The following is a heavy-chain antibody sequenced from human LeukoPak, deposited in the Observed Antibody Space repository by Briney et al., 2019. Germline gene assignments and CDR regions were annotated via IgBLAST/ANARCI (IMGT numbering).Heavy chain of an antibody. CDR1: GGTFSSYA. D-gene: IGHD2-8*01. CDR2: IIPIFGTA. Sequence: GASVKDSCKASGGTFSSYAISWVRQAPGQGLEWMGGIIPIFGTANYAQKFQGRVTITADESTSTAYMELSSLRSEDTAVYYCAREERCTNGVCYRGRLYNWFDPWGQGTLVTVSS. J-gene: IGHJ5*02. V-gene: IGHV1-69*01. CDR3: AREERCTNGVCYRGRLYNWFDP.